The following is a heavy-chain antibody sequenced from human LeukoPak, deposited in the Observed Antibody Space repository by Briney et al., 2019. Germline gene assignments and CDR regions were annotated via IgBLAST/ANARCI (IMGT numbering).Heavy chain of an antibody. CDR1: GGSISSGGYS. Sequence: SQTLSLTCAVSGGSISSGGYSWSWIRQPPGKGLEWIGYIYHSGSTYYNPSLKSRVTISVDRSKNQFSLKLSSVTAADTAVYYCAIAKKSYGYVVDAFDIWGQGTMVTVSS. D-gene: IGHD5-18*01. J-gene: IGHJ3*02. V-gene: IGHV4-30-2*01. CDR3: AIAKKSYGYVVDAFDI. CDR2: IYHSGST.